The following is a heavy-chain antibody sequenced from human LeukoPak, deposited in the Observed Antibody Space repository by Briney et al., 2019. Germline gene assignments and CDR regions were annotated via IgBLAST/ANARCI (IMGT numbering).Heavy chain of an antibody. J-gene: IGHJ4*02. D-gene: IGHD2-15*01. CDR1: GFTSSSYW. CDR2: IKQDGSEK. V-gene: IGHV3-7*03. Sequence: GGSLRLSCAVSGFTSSSYWMSWVRQAPGKGLEWVANIKQDGSEKYYVDSVKGRFTISRDNAKNSLYLQMNSLRAEDTAVYYRARAPYCIGGSCRFDYWGQGTLVTVSS. CDR3: ARAPYCIGGSCRFDY.